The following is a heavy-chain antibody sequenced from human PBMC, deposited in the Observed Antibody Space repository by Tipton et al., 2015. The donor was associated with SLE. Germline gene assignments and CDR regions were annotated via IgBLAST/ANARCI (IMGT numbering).Heavy chain of an antibody. CDR3: ARGGMTFIAAAGTGNWFDP. D-gene: IGHD6-13*01. V-gene: IGHV4-34*01. CDR1: GGSFSGYY. Sequence: LRLSCAVYGGSFSGYYWSWIRQPPGKGLEWIGEINHSGSTNYNPSLKSRVTISVDTSKNQFSLKLSSVTAADTAVYYCARGGMTFIAAAGTGNWFDPRGQGTLVTVSS. CDR2: INHSGST. J-gene: IGHJ5*02.